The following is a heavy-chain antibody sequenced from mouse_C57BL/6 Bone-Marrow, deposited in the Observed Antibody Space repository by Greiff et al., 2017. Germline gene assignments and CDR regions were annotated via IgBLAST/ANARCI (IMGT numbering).Heavy chain of an antibody. J-gene: IGHJ2*01. Sequence: EVHLVESGGGLVKPGGSLKLSCAASGFTFSSYAMSWVRQTPEKRLEWVATISDGGSYTYSPDNVTGRFTISSANAEYNLYLQMDHLKSEDTPMYYCVRDVPLRQLRPPYCDYWGQGTTLTVSS. CDR1: GFTFSSYA. V-gene: IGHV5-4*01. CDR2: ISDGGSYT. D-gene: IGHD3-2*02. CDR3: VRDVPLRQLRPPYCDY.